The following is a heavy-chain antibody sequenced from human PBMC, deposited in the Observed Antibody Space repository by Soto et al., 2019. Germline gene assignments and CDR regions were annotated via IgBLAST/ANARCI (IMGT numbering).Heavy chain of an antibody. CDR1: GYTFTSYD. CDR3: ARLGDSGHWDDGYGPLFDY. CDR2: VNPNSGDT. V-gene: IGHV1-8*01. Sequence: GASVKVSCKASGYTFTSYDINWVRQATGQGLEWMGWVNPNSGDTGYAQKFQGRVTMTRNTSISTAYMELSSLRSEDTAVYYCARLGDSGHWDDGYGPLFDYWGQGTLVTVSS. J-gene: IGHJ4*02. D-gene: IGHD2-21*02.